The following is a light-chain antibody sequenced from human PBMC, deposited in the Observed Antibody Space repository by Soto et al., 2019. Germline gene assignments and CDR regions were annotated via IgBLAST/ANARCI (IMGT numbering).Light chain of an antibody. CDR3: QQYNNWPPPLT. CDR1: QSVSSN. J-gene: IGKJ4*01. Sequence: EIVMTQSPATLSVSPGERATLSCRASQSVSSNLAWYQQKPGQAPRLLIYGASTRATGIPARFSVSGSGTEFTLNISSLQSEDFAVYYCQQYNNWPPPLTFGGGTKVEIK. V-gene: IGKV3-15*01. CDR2: GAS.